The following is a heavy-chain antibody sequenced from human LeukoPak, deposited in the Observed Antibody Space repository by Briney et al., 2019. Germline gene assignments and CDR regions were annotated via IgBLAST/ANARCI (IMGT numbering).Heavy chain of an antibody. D-gene: IGHD6-19*01. CDR1: GLTFSDYW. CDR3: VSGIGWLPDY. J-gene: IGHJ4*02. V-gene: IGHV3-7*03. CDR2: IKQDGSEK. Sequence: GGSLRLSCAASGLTFSDYWMNWAGKAPGRGLGWVAIIKQDGSEKPYVHSVKDQFTISRDNAKSSLYLQINNLRAEDTAMYYCVSGIGWLPDYWGQGTPVTVSS.